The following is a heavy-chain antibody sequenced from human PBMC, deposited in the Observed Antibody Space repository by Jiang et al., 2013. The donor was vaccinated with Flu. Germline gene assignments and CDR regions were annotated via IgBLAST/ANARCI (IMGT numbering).Heavy chain of an antibody. Sequence: VQLVESGGGVVQPGRSLRLSCAASGFTFSSYAMHWVRQAPGKGLEWVAVISYDGSNKYYADSVKGRFTISRDNSKNTLYLQMNSLRAEDTAVYYCARSLEPSSMVTSGCGYWGQGTLVT. CDR3: ARSLEPSSMVTSGCGY. D-gene: IGHD5-18*01. CDR2: ISYDGSNK. CDR1: GFTFSSYA. J-gene: IGHJ4*02. V-gene: IGHV3-30*04.